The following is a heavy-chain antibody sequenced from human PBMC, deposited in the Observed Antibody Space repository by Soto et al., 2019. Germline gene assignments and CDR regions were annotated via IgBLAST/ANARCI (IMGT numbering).Heavy chain of an antibody. V-gene: IGHV3-23*01. D-gene: IGHD1-26*01. J-gene: IGHJ4*02. Sequence: GGSLSLSCAASGFTFSSYAMSWVRQAPGKGLEWVSAISGSGGSTYYADSVKGRFTISRDNSKNTLYLQMNSLRAEDTAVYYCAKSTNSGSYFSPFDYWGQGTLVTVSS. CDR1: GFTFSSYA. CDR2: ISGSGGST. CDR3: AKSTNSGSYFSPFDY.